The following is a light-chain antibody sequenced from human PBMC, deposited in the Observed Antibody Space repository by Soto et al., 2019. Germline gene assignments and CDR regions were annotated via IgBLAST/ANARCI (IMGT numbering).Light chain of an antibody. CDR2: AAS. Sequence: EIVLTQSPGTLSLSPGERATLSCRASQSVSSNFLAWFQQQPGQAPRLFVYAASSRVTGIPDRFSGSGSGTDFTLTISRLEPEDFAVYYCQQYGGSPITFGQGTRLEIK. J-gene: IGKJ5*01. CDR3: QQYGGSPIT. V-gene: IGKV3-20*01. CDR1: QSVSSNF.